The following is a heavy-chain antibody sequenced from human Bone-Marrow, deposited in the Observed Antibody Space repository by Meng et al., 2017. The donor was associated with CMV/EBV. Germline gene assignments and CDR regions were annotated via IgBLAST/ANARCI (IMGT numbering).Heavy chain of an antibody. CDR3: ARDAYHYDLWSDRTSMDY. CDR2: IYSGGST. J-gene: IGHJ4*02. D-gene: IGHD3-3*01. CDR1: GFTFSSYA. Sequence: GESLKISCAASGFTFSSYAMSWVRQAPGKGLEWVSVIYSGGSTYYADSVKGRFTISRDNAKNSLYLQMNSMRAEDTAVYYCARDAYHYDLWSDRTSMDYWGQGHMVTVYS. V-gene: IGHV3-66*01.